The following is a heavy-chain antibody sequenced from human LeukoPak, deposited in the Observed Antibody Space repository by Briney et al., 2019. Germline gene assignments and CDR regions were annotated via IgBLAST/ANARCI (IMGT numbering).Heavy chain of an antibody. V-gene: IGHV4-59*01. CDR1: GGSMSSYY. J-gene: IGHJ4*02. D-gene: IGHD2-8*01. CDR3: ARIMEDGDYFDY. CDR2: IYYSGST. Sequence: SQTLSLTCTVSGGSMSSYYWSWIRQPPGKGLEWVGYIYYSGSTNYNPSLKSRVTISLDTSKNQFSLKLRSVTAADTAVYYCARIMEDGDYFDYWGQGTLVTVSS.